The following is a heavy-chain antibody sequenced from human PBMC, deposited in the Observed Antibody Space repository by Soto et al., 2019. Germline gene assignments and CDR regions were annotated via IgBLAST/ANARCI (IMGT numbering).Heavy chain of an antibody. V-gene: IGHV1-69*12. CDR3: ARHVPAGGYYYGMDV. CDR1: GGTFSNYA. J-gene: IGHJ6*02. CDR2: IIPIFGTA. Sequence: QVQLVKSGAEVKKPGSSVKVSCKASGGTFSNYAISWVRQAPVQGLEWMVGIIPIFGTANYAQKFQGRVTITADESTGTANMELSCLRPEDTAVYYCARHVPAGGYYYGMDVWGQGTTGTVSS. D-gene: IGHD2-2*01.